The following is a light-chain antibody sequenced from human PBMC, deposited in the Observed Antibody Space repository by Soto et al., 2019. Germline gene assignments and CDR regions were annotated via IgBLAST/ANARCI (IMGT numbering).Light chain of an antibody. CDR1: QSISSY. CDR2: AAS. J-gene: IGKJ1*01. V-gene: IGKV1-39*01. CDR3: QQSYSNPRT. Sequence: DIQMTQSPSSLSASVGDIFTITWRASQSISSYLNWYQQKKGKAPKLLIYAASSLQSGVPSRLSGSGYGTDFTITISSLKTEDFATYYCQQSYSNPRTFGHGTKVDIK.